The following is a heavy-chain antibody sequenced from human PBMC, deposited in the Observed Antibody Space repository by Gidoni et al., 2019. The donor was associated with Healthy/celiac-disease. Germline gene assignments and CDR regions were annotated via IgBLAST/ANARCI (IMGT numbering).Heavy chain of an antibody. D-gene: IGHD3-10*01. V-gene: IGHV3-33*01. CDR2: IWYDGSNK. Sequence: VRQAPGKGLEWVAVIWYDGSNKYYADSVKGRFTISRDNSKNTLYLQMNSLRAEDTAVYYCARGVLRGYYGMDVWGQGTTVTVSS. CDR3: ARGVLRGYYGMDV. J-gene: IGHJ6*02.